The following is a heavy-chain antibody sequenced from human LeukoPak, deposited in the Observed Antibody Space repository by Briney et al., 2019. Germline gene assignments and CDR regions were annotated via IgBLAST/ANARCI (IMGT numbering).Heavy chain of an antibody. CDR1: GGTFSSYA. J-gene: IGHJ5*02. CDR3: ARVTHDSSGYYYWFDP. CDR2: IIPIFGTA. Sequence: SSVKVSCKASGGTFSSYAISWVRQAPGQGLEWMGGIIPIFGTANYAQKFQGRVTITTDESTSTANMEVSSLRSEATAVYYCARVTHDSSGYYYWFDPWGQGTLVTVSS. D-gene: IGHD3-22*01. V-gene: IGHV1-69*05.